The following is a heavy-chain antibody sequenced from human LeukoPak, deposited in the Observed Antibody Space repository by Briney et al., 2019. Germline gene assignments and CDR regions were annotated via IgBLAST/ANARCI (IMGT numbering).Heavy chain of an antibody. Sequence: GSSVKVSCKASGGTFSSYAISWVRQAPGQGLEWMGGIIPIFGTANYAQKFQGRVTITADESTSTAYMELSSLRAEDTAVYYCASDCAPYDFWSGSYYYYMDVWGKGTTVTVSS. CDR3: ASDCAPYDFWSGSYYYYMDV. CDR2: IIPIFGTA. V-gene: IGHV1-69*01. D-gene: IGHD3-3*01. CDR1: GGTFSSYA. J-gene: IGHJ6*03.